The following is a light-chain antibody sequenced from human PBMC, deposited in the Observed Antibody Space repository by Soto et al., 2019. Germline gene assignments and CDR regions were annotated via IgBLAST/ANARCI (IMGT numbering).Light chain of an antibody. Sequence: QSALTQPASVSGSPGQSITISCTGTSSDVGRFNYVSWYQQHPGNPPKLIIFDVTRRPSGVSNRFSGSKSVNAASLTISGLQAEDEANDYCSSFVGTSILVVFGGGTKLAVL. J-gene: IGLJ2*01. V-gene: IGLV2-14*01. CDR3: SSFVGTSILVV. CDR1: SSDVGRFNY. CDR2: DVT.